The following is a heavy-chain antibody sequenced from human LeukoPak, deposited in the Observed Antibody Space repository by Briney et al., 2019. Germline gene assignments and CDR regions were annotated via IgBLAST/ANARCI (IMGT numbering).Heavy chain of an antibody. J-gene: IGHJ6*03. V-gene: IGHV1-46*01. CDR2: INPGGDNT. Sequence: GASVKVSCKGSGYTFTNYYIHWVRQAPGQGLEWMGLINPGGDNTNYAQNFQGRVTVTRDTSASTVYMELSSLRSEDTAVYYCARDQIPEMATPYYYYYYYMDVWGQGTMVTVSS. CDR1: GYTFTNYY. D-gene: IGHD5-24*01. CDR3: ARDQIPEMATPYYYYYYYMDV.